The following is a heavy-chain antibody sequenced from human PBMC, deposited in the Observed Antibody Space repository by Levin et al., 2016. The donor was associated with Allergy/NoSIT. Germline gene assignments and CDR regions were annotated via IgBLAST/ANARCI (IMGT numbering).Heavy chain of an antibody. Sequence: WIRQPPGKGLEWVSYISSSSSYIYYADSVKGRFTISRDNAKNSLYLQMNSLRAEDTAVYYCARGVHPRYVFWSGHAFYYYYYYMDVWGKGTTVTVSS. CDR2: ISSSSSYI. CDR3: ARGVHPRYVFWSGHAFYYYYYYMDV. V-gene: IGHV3-21*05. J-gene: IGHJ6*03. D-gene: IGHD3-3*01.